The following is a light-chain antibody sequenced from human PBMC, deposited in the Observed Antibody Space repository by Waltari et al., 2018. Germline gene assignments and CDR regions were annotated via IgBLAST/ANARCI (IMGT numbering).Light chain of an antibody. V-gene: IGKV3-20*01. CDR3: QHYGRSAIT. J-gene: IGKJ5*01. CDR1: ESITTNF. Sequence: EIVLTQSPVTLSLSPGERATPSCRASESITTNFIAWYQQKPGQAPRLLIHGASIRATDISDFFSGSGSGTDFTLTISRLEPEDFAVYYCQHYGRSAITFGQGTRLDIK. CDR2: GAS.